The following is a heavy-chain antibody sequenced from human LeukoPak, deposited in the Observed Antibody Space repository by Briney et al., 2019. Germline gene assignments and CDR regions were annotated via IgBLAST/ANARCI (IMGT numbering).Heavy chain of an antibody. CDR1: GFTVSSNY. D-gene: IGHD2-15*01. Sequence: PGGSLRLSCAASGFTVSSNYMSWVRQAPGKGLEWVAVISYDGSNKYYADSVKGRFTISRDNSRNTLYLQMNSLRPEDTAVYYCGGLAVFDYWGQGTLVTVSS. V-gene: IGHV3-30-3*01. J-gene: IGHJ4*02. CDR3: GGLAVFDY. CDR2: ISYDGSNK.